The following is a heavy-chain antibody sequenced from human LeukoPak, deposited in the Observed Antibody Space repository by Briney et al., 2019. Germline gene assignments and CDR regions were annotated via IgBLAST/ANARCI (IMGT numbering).Heavy chain of an antibody. J-gene: IGHJ6*03. CDR3: ATLVRLPGTGNWGYYYMDV. D-gene: IGHD7-27*01. V-gene: IGHV1-24*01. CDR1: GYTLTELS. CDR2: FDPEDGET. Sequence: ASVKVSCKVSGYTLTELSMHWVRQAPGKGLEWMGGFDPEDGETIYAQKFQGRVTMTEDTSTDTAYMELSSLRSEDTAVYYCATLVRLPGTGNWGYYYMDVWGKGTTVTVSS.